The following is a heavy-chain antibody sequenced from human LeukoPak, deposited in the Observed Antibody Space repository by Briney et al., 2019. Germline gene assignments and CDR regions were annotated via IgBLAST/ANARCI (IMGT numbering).Heavy chain of an antibody. Sequence: GGSLRLSCAASGFTFSSYWMSWVRQAPGKGLEWVANIKQDGSEKYYVDSVKGRFTISRDNAKNSLYLQMNSLRAEDTAVYYCARGGLGGSYQTTYFDYWGQGTLVTVSS. V-gene: IGHV3-7*01. CDR3: ARGGLGGSYQTTYFDY. CDR1: GFTFSSYW. D-gene: IGHD1-26*01. CDR2: IKQDGSEK. J-gene: IGHJ4*02.